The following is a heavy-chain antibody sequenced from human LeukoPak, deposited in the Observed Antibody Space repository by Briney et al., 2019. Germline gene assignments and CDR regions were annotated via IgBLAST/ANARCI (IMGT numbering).Heavy chain of an antibody. V-gene: IGHV3-23*01. D-gene: IGHD3-10*01. CDR1: GFSFERVD. CDR2: ISGSGGGT. CDR3: ARSRSGGY. Sequence: PGRTLGNPSDGRGFSFERVDMSGVAQAPGRKLEWVSAISGSGGGTYYADSVKGRFTISRDNAKISLYLQMNSLRAEDTAVYYCARSRSGGYWGQGTLVTVSS. J-gene: IGHJ4*02.